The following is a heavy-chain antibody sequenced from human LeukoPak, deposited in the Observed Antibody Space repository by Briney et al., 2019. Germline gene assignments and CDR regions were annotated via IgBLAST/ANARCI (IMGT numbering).Heavy chain of an antibody. D-gene: IGHD6-13*01. CDR1: GFTFSSYA. CDR3: AKDLGIARWSIAAAFPFDY. CDR2: ISGSGGST. J-gene: IGHJ4*02. Sequence: GGSLRLSCAASGFTFSSYAMSWVRQAPGRGLEWVSAISGSGGSTYYADSVKGRFTISRDNSKNTLYLQMNSLRAEDTAVYYCAKDLGIARWSIAAAFPFDYWGQGTLVTVSS. V-gene: IGHV3-23*01.